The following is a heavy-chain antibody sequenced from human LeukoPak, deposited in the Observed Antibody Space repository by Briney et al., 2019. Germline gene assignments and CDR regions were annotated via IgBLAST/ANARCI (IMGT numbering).Heavy chain of an antibody. J-gene: IGHJ3*02. CDR2: IKQDGSEK. Sequence: PGGSLRLSCAASGFTFSSYWMSWVRQAPGKGLEWVATIKQDGSEKYYVDSVKGRFTISRDNAKNSLYLQMNSLRAEDTAVYYCAKDRGLDYYGSGSYYNDYDAFDIWGQGTMVTVSS. CDR3: AKDRGLDYYGSGSYYNDYDAFDI. D-gene: IGHD3-10*01. V-gene: IGHV3-7*03. CDR1: GFTFSSYW.